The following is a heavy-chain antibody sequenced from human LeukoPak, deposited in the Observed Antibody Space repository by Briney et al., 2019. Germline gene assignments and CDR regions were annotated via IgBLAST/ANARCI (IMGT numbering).Heavy chain of an antibody. CDR3: AREGMIAGIPDY. CDR1: GGSISSYY. CDR2: IYTSGST. D-gene: IGHD2-21*01. J-gene: IGHJ4*02. Sequence: SETLSLTCTVSGGSISSYYWSWIRQPAGKGLEWIGRIYTSGSTNHNPSLKSRVTMSVDTSKNQFSLKLSSVTAADTAMYYCAREGMIAGIPDYWGQGTLVTVSS. V-gene: IGHV4-4*07.